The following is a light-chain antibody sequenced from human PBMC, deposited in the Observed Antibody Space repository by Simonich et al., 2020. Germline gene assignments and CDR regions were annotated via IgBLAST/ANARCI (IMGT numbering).Light chain of an antibody. CDR2: WAS. CDR3: QQYYSTPWT. J-gene: IGKJ1*01. V-gene: IGKV4-1*01. Sequence: DIVMTQSPDSLAVSLGERATINCKSSQSVLYSSNNNNYLAWYLQKPGQPPKLLIYWASTRESGVPDRFSGSGSGTDFTLTISSLQAEDVAVYYCQQYYSTPWTFGQGTKVEIK. CDR1: QSVLYSSNNNNY.